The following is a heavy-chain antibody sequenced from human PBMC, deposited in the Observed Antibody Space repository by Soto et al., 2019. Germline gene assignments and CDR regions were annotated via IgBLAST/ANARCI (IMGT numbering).Heavy chain of an antibody. D-gene: IGHD1-1*01. CDR3: ARGSGIVALPGELEDVNYDY. CDR1: GQSFSGHS. Sequence: QVQLQQWGAGLVKPSETLSLSCAVYGQSFSGHSWAWIRQSPGTGLEWIGEINESGSTNYNPSLKSRVTISAHTSKNQVSLKLSPVSAADTALYFCARGSGIVALPGELEDVNYDYWCQGTLVNVAA. CDR2: INESGST. V-gene: IGHV4-34*01. J-gene: IGHJ4*02.